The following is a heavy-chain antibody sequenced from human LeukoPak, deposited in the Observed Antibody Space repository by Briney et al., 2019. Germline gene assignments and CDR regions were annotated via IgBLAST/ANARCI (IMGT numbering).Heavy chain of an antibody. CDR1: GGTFSSYA. D-gene: IGHD2-21*02. J-gene: IGHJ5*02. CDR2: IIPIFGTA. CDR3: ARCGGDSNYNWFDP. V-gene: IGHV1-69*01. Sequence: GASVTVSCTASGGTFSSYAISWVRQAPGQGLEWMGGIIPIFGTANYAQKSQGRVTITPDESTRTASMELCSLRSEDTAVYYCARCGGDSNYNWFDPWGQGTLVTVSS.